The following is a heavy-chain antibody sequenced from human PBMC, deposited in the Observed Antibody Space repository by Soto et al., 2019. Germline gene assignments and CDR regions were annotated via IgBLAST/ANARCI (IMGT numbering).Heavy chain of an antibody. D-gene: IGHD1-26*01. J-gene: IGHJ4*02. CDR3: ARVYSGSYSDY. V-gene: IGHV4-4*02. Sequence: SETLSLTCAVSGGSISSNNWWSWVRQPPGKGLEWIGEIFYSGRTHNSPYLKSQVTKSVDESKNLFSLKLTSVSAADTAVYYCARVYSGSYSDYWGQGTLVTVSS. CDR1: GGSISSNNW. CDR2: IFYSGRT.